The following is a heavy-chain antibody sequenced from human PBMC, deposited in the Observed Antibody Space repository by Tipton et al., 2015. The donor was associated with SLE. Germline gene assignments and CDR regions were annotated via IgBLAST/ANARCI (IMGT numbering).Heavy chain of an antibody. Sequence: TLSLTCTVSGGSISSTTYYWSWIRQPAGRGLEWIGRVFSSGHTNYSPSLKSRVTMSVDTSKNQFSLTLSSVTAADTAVYYCARGGTYHDSSGNIDYWGQGTLVTASS. V-gene: IGHV4-61*02. CDR1: GGSISSTTYY. J-gene: IGHJ4*02. D-gene: IGHD3-22*01. CDR3: ARGGTYHDSSGNIDY. CDR2: VFSSGHT.